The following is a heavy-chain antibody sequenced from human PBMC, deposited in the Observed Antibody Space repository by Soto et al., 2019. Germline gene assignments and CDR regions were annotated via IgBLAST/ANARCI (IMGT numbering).Heavy chain of an antibody. CDR2: IYYSGST. V-gene: IGHV4-59*01. CDR3: SRAGTHDKKLDY. CDR1: GGSISSYY. D-gene: IGHD6-13*01. Sequence: QVQLQESGPGLVKPSETLSLTCTVSGGSISSYYWSWIRQPPGKGLEWIGYIYYSGSTNYNPSLKSRVTISVDTSKNQFSLNLSSVTAADTAVYCCSRAGTHDKKLDYWGQGTLVTVSS. J-gene: IGHJ4*02.